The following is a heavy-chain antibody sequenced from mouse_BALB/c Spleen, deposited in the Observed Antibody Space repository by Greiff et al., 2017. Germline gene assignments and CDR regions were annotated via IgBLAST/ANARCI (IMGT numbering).Heavy chain of an antibody. CDR2: INSNGGST. Sequence: DVKLVESGGGLVQPGGSLKLSCAASGFTFSSYGMSWVRQTPDKRLELVATINSNGGSTYYPDSVKGRFTISRDNAKNTLYLQMSSLKSEDTAMYYCARDEGYYRYDGGGAMDYWGQGTSVTVSS. CDR1: GFTFSSYG. D-gene: IGHD2-14*01. J-gene: IGHJ4*01. V-gene: IGHV5-6-3*01. CDR3: ARDEGYYRYDGGGAMDY.